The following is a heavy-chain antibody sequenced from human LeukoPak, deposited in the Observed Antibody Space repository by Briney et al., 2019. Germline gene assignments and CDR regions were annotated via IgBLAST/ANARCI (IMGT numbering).Heavy chain of an antibody. Sequence: KASETLSLTCIVSGDSLSSYYWSWIWQPAGKGLEWIGRIYTSGSTNYNPSLKSRVTMSVDTSKNQFSLNLSSVTAADTAVYYCARTTYYDVLSFEYWGQGNLVTVSS. CDR1: GDSLSSYY. CDR2: IYTSGST. V-gene: IGHV4-4*07. D-gene: IGHD3-9*01. CDR3: ARTTYYDVLSFEY. J-gene: IGHJ4*02.